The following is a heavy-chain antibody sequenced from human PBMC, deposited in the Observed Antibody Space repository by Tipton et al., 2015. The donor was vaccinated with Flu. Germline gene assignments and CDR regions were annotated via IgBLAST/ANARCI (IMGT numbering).Heavy chain of an antibody. Sequence: TLSLTCSVFGDSIGSRYFWAWIRQPPGKGLEWIGNVHRSGSSYYNPSLKSRVTMSVDTSKINFSLRLTSVTAADTAVYYCARQPIYYYGTSGLDWGPGTLVIVSS. CDR2: VHRSGSS. D-gene: IGHD3-10*01. CDR1: GDSIGSRYF. J-gene: IGHJ1*01. V-gene: IGHV4-38-2*01. CDR3: ARQPIYYYGTSGLD.